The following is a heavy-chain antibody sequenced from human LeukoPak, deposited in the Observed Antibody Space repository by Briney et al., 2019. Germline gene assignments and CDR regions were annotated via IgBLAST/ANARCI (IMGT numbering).Heavy chain of an antibody. D-gene: IGHD3-22*01. V-gene: IGHV4-4*07. Sequence: PSETLSLTCTVSGGSISSYYWSWIRQPAGKGLEWIGRIYTSGSTNYNPSLKSRVTISVDKSKNQFSLKLSSVTAADTAAYYCARDQRDYDSSDFDLWGRGTLVTVSS. CDR1: GGSISSYY. CDR3: ARDQRDYDSSDFDL. CDR2: IYTSGST. J-gene: IGHJ2*01.